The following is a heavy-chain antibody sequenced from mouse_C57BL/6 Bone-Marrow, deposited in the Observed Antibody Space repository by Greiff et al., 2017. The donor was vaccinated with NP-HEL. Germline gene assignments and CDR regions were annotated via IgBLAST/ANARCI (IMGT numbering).Heavy chain of an antibody. D-gene: IGHD3-3*01. CDR3: AREGAGSAWFAY. CDR1: GFTFSSYA. Sequence: EVQRVESGGGLVKPGGSLKLSCAASGFTFSSYAMSWVRQTPEKRLEWVATISDGGSYTYYPDNVKGRFTISRDNAKNNLYLQMSHLKSEDTAMYYCAREGAGSAWFAYWGQGTLVTVSA. J-gene: IGHJ3*01. V-gene: IGHV5-4*01. CDR2: ISDGGSYT.